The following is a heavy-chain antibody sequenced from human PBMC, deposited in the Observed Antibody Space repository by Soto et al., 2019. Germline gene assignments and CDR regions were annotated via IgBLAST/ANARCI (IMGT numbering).Heavy chain of an antibody. J-gene: IGHJ4*02. CDR1: GFPVSGYW. CDR2: INEDGSEK. D-gene: IGHD1-1*01. Sequence: GGSLRLSCAFPGFPVSGYWMSWVRQAPGKGPEWVANINEDGSEKYYVGSVKGRFTISRDNAKRSLFLQMDSLRGEDTAVYYCTRNQLWGQGTLVTVSS. CDR3: TRNQL. V-gene: IGHV3-7*01.